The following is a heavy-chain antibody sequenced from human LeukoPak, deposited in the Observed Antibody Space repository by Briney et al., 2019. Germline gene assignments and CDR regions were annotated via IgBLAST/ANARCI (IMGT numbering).Heavy chain of an antibody. CDR1: GGSISSSSYY. D-gene: IGHD5-18*01. V-gene: IGHV4-39*01. Sequence: SETLSLTCTVSGGSISSSSYYWGWIRQPPGKGLEWIGSIYYRGSIYYNPSLKSRVTISVDTSKNQFSLKLSSVTAADTAVYYCASRIVDTAMVYFDYWGQGTLVTVSS. J-gene: IGHJ4*02. CDR2: IYYRGSI. CDR3: ASRIVDTAMVYFDY.